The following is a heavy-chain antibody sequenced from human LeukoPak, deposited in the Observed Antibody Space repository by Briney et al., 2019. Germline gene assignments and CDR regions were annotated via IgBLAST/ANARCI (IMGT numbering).Heavy chain of an antibody. CDR2: IWYDGSNK. Sequence: GGSLRLSCAASGFTLSSYGMHWVRQAPGKGLEWVAVIWYDGSNKYYADSVKGRFTISRDNSKNTLYLQMNSLRAEDTAVFYCAKGEVSGRVAGWFDFWGQGTLVTVSS. J-gene: IGHJ4*02. CDR3: AKGEVSGRVAGWFDF. D-gene: IGHD5/OR15-5a*01. V-gene: IGHV3-30*02. CDR1: GFTLSSYG.